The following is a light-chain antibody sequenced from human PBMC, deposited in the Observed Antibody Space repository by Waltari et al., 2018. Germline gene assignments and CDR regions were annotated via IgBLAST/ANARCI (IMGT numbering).Light chain of an antibody. V-gene: IGKV2-28*01. CDR2: LGY. Sequence: IVMTQSQLSLPVTPGEPASISCRSSQSLLQSNGYNYLDWYLQKPGQSPQLLIYLGYNRASGVPDRFSGSGSGTDFTLKISRVEAEDVWVYYCMQTLQTPYTFGQGTKLEIE. CDR3: MQTLQTPYT. CDR1: QSLLQSNGYNY. J-gene: IGKJ2*01.